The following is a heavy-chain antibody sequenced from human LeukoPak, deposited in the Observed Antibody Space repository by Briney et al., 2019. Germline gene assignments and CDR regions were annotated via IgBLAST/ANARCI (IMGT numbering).Heavy chain of an antibody. CDR1: GYTFTSYA. CDR2: INAGNGNT. CDR3: ARGLSSSWGFDY. V-gene: IGHV1-3*01. D-gene: IGHD6-13*01. J-gene: IGHJ4*02. Sequence: ASVKVSCKASGYTFTSYAMHWVRQAPGQRLEWVGWINAGNGNTKYSQKFQGRVTITRDTSASTASMELSSLRSEDTAVYYCARGLSSSWGFDYWGQGTLVTVSS.